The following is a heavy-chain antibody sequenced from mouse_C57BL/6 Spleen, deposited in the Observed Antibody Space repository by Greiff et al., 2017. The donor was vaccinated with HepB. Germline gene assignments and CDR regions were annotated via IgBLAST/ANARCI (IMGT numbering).Heavy chain of an antibody. CDR2: ISDGGSYT. Sequence: EVQRVESGGGLVKPGGSLKLSCAASGFTFSSYAMSWVRQTPEKRLEWVATISDGGSYTYYPDNVKGRFTISRDNAKNNLYLQMSHLKSEDTAMYYCVDGYYEGFAYWGQGTLVTVSA. CDR1: GFTFSSYA. V-gene: IGHV5-4*01. D-gene: IGHD2-3*01. J-gene: IGHJ3*01. CDR3: VDGYYEGFAY.